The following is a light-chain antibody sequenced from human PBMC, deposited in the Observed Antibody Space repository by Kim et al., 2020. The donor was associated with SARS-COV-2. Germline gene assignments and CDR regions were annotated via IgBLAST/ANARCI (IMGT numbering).Light chain of an antibody. CDR3: QTYGSSFT. Sequence: SWSPGERATLSCKASQRISSKYLAWYQYKPGHPPRLLNYGASSRATGIPDRFSGSGSGTDFTLIISRLAPEDFALYYCQTYGSSFTFGQGTKLEIK. CDR1: QRISSKY. J-gene: IGKJ2*01. V-gene: IGKV3-20*01. CDR2: GAS.